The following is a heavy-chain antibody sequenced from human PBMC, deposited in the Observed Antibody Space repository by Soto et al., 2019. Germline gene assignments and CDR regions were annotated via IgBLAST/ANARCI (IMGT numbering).Heavy chain of an antibody. Sequence: SETLSLTCTVSGGSVSSGSYYWSWIRQPPGKGLEWIGYIYYSGSTNYNPSLKSRVTISVDTSKNQFSLKLSSVTAADTAVYYCARGIEGWYQGRYWGQGTLVTVSS. CDR3: ARGIEGWYQGRY. J-gene: IGHJ4*02. D-gene: IGHD6-19*01. CDR2: IYYSGST. CDR1: GGSVSSGSYY. V-gene: IGHV4-61*01.